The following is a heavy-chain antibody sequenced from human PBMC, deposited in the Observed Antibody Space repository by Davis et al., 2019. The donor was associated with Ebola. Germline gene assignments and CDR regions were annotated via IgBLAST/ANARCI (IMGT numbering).Heavy chain of an antibody. CDR3: SERGSSV. CDR2: IYYTGNA. J-gene: IGHJ4*02. Sequence: PSETLSLTCTVSGGSINNHYWSWIRQPAGKGLEWIGSIYYTGNAYYNSSLASRATISVDTSKNQFSLKLTSVTAADTAMYYCSERGSSVWGQGTLVTVSS. V-gene: IGHV4-59*03. CDR1: GGSINNHY. D-gene: IGHD3-10*01.